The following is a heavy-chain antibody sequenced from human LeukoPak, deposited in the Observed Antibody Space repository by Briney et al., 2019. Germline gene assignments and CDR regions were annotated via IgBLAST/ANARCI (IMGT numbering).Heavy chain of an antibody. CDR1: GFTFSSYW. Sequence: GGSLRLSCAASGFTFSSYWMHLVRQAPGKGLLWVSRINSDGSSTTYADSVKGRFTVSRDNAKNTLYLQMNSLRAEDTAVYYCARERVGDISIDNWGQGTLVTVSS. CDR3: ARERVGDISIDN. V-gene: IGHV3-74*01. CDR2: INSDGSST. J-gene: IGHJ4*02. D-gene: IGHD3-16*01.